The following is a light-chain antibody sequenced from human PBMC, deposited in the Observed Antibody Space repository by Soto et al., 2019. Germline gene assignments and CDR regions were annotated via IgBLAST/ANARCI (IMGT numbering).Light chain of an antibody. CDR1: SSNIGSNT. CDR2: SNY. CDR3: AAWDDSLNGHCV. Sequence: QSVLTQPPSASGTPGQRVTISCSGSSSNIGSNTVNWYQHLPRTAPKLLIYSNYQRPSGVPDRFSGSKSGTSASLVISGLQSEDEADYYCAAWDDSLNGHCVFGTGTRSPS. V-gene: IGLV1-44*01. J-gene: IGLJ1*01.